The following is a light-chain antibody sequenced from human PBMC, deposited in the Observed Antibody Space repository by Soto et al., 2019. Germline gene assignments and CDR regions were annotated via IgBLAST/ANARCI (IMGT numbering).Light chain of an antibody. V-gene: IGLV2-23*01. J-gene: IGLJ1*01. CDR3: CSYAGSSTYV. Sequence: QSVLTQPASVSGSPGQSITISCTGTSSDVWSYIFVSWFQQHPGKAPKLMIYEGSKRPSGVSNRFSGSKSGNTASLTISGLQAEDETDYYCCSYAGSSTYVFGTGTKVTVL. CDR1: SSDVWSYIF. CDR2: EGS.